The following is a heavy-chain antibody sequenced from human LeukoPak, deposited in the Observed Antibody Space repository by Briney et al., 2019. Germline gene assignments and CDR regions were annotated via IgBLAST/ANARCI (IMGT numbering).Heavy chain of an antibody. V-gene: IGHV3-21*01. D-gene: IGHD2-15*01. CDR3: ARDQTPFY. J-gene: IGHJ4*02. Sequence: GGSLRLSCAASGSTFSSYSMNWVRQAPGKGLEWVSSISSSSNYIYYADSVKGRFTISRDNAKNSLYLQMNSLRAEDTAVYYCARDQTPFYWGQGSLVTVSS. CDR1: GSTFSSYS. CDR2: ISSSSNYI.